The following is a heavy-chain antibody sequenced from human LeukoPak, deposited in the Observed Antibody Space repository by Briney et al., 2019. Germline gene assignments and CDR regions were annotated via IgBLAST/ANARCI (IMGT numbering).Heavy chain of an antibody. CDR1: GGSFSGYY. CDR3: ARGRRYCSSTSCYHPYYYMDV. Sequence: SETLSLTCAVYGGSFSGYYWSWIRQPPGKGLEWTGEINHSGSTNYNPSLKRRVTISVDTSKNQFSLKPSSVTAADTAVYYCARGRRYCSSTSCYHPYYYMDVWGKGTRSPSP. CDR2: INHSGST. D-gene: IGHD2-2*01. V-gene: IGHV4-34*01. J-gene: IGHJ6*03.